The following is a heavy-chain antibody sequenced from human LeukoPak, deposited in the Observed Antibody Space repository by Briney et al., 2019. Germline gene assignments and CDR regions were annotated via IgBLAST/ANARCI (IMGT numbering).Heavy chain of an antibody. D-gene: IGHD3-10*01. J-gene: IGHJ4*02. Sequence: KASETLSLTCTVSGGSISGSSYYWGWIRQPPGKGLEWIGSIFYGGNTSYNPSLKSRVTISVDTSKNQFSLKVDSVTAADTAVFYCARHRSYYFDCWGQGMLVTVSS. V-gene: IGHV4-39*01. CDR1: GGSISGSSYY. CDR3: ARHRSYYFDC. CDR2: IFYGGNT.